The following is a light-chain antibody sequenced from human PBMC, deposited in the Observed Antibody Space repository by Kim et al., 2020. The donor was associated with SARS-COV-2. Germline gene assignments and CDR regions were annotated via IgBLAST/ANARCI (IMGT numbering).Light chain of an antibody. CDR3: QQYYSYAT. Sequence: SASTGDRVTITCRASQGISSYLAWYQQKPGKAPKLLIYAASTLQSGVPSRFSGSGSGTDFTLTISCLQSEDFATYYCQQYYSYATFGGGTKVDIK. CDR1: QGISSY. J-gene: IGKJ4*01. V-gene: IGKV1-8*01. CDR2: AAS.